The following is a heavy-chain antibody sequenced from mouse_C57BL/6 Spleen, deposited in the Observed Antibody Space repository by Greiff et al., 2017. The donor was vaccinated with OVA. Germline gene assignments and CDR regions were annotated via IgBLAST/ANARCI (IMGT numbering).Heavy chain of an antibody. CDR2: IRNKANGYTT. Sequence: EVQVVESGGGLVQPGGSLSLSCAASGFTFTDYYMSWVRQPPGKALEWLGFIRNKANGYTTEYSASVKGRFTISRDNSQSILYLQMNALRAEDSATYYCARLWDYYAMDYWGQGTSVTVSS. V-gene: IGHV7-3*01. D-gene: IGHD1-1*02. CDR1: GFTFTDYY. J-gene: IGHJ4*01. CDR3: ARLWDYYAMDY.